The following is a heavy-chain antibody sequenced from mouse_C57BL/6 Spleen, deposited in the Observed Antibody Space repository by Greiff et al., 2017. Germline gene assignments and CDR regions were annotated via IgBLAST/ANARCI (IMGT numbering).Heavy chain of an antibody. Sequence: EVQLQQSGPELVKPGASVKIPCQATGYTFTDYNMDWVKQSHGKSLEWIGDINPNNGGTIYNQKFKGKATLTVDKSSSTAYMELRSLTSEDTAVYYCARGYYGSRAMDYWRQGTSVTVSS. CDR2: INPNNGGT. J-gene: IGHJ4*01. CDR1: GYTFTDYN. D-gene: IGHD1-1*01. CDR3: ARGYYGSRAMDY. V-gene: IGHV1-18*01.